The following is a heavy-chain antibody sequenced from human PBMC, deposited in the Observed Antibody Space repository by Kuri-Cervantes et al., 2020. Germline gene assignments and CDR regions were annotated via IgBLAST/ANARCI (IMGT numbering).Heavy chain of an antibody. CDR2: ISGSGGST. CDR1: GFTFSSYA. D-gene: IGHD6-19*01. J-gene: IGHJ6*03. V-gene: IGHV3-23*01. CDR3: AKESVAGLYYYYMDV. Sequence: LSLTCAASGFTFSSYAMNWVRQAPGKGLEWVSAISGSGGSTYYADSVKGRFTISRDNSRSSLYLQMNSLRAEDTALYYCAKESVAGLYYYYMDVWGKGTTVTVSS.